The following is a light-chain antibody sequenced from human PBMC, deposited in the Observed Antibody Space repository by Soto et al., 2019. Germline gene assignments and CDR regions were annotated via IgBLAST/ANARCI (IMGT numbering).Light chain of an antibody. CDR1: QSVSTS. CDR3: QQDGSAWT. CDR2: GAS. J-gene: IGKJ1*01. Sequence: EIVLTQSPGTLSLSPGESATLSCRASQSVSTSLAWYQHKPGQAPRLLIYGASSRATGIPGRFSGSGSGTDFTLTISRLESEDFAVYYCQQDGSAWTFGQGTKVEIK. V-gene: IGKV3-20*01.